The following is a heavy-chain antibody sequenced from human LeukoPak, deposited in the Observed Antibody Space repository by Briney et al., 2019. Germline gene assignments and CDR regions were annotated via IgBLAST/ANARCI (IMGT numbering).Heavy chain of an antibody. D-gene: IGHD3-3*01. Sequence: GGSLRLSCAASGFTFSSYEMNWVRQAPGKGLEWVGRIKSKTDGGTTDYAAPVKGRFTISRDDSKNTLYLQMNSLKTEDTAVYYCTTDFWSGYYYFDYWGQGTLVTVSS. V-gene: IGHV3-15*01. CDR1: GFTFSSYE. CDR2: IKSKTDGGTT. J-gene: IGHJ4*02. CDR3: TTDFWSGYYYFDY.